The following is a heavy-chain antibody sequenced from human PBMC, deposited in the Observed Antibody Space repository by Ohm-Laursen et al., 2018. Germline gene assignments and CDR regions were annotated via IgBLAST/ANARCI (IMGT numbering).Heavy chain of an antibody. Sequence: SLRLSCAASGFTFSSYGMTWVRQAPGKGLEWVALIWYDGSYKYYADSVKGRFTISRDNSKKSLYLEMNSLRAEDTAVYYCARDRRDRQQFYDCRGQGILVTVSS. CDR3: ARDRRDRQQFYDC. V-gene: IGHV3-33*08. CDR2: IWYDGSYK. CDR1: GFTFSSYG. J-gene: IGHJ4*02. D-gene: IGHD5-24*01.